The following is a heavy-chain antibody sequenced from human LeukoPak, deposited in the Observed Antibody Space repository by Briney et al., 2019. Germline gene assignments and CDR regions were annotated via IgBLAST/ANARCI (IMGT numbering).Heavy chain of an antibody. CDR3: ARVGVPLYSSSWYPAYYYYGMDV. CDR2: INHSGST. D-gene: IGHD6-13*01. V-gene: IGHV4-34*01. CDR1: GGSFSGYY. J-gene: IGHJ6*02. Sequence: SETLSLTCAVYGGSFSGYYWSWIRQPPGKGLEWIGEINHSGSTNYNPSLKSRVTISVDTSKNQFSLKLSSVTAADTAVYYCARVGVPLYSSSWYPAYYYYGMDVWGQGTTVTVSS.